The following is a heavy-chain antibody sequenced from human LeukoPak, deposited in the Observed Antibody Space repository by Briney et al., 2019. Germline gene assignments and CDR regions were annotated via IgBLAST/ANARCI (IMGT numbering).Heavy chain of an antibody. CDR1: GYTFTSYG. J-gene: IGHJ4*02. CDR2: INPSGGST. Sequence: ASVKVSCKASGYTFTSYGISWVRQAPGQGLEWMGIINPSGGSTSYAQKFQGRVTMTRDTSTSTVYMELSSLRSEDTAVYYCATSATVHRGFDYWGQGTLVTVSS. CDR3: ATSATVHRGFDY. V-gene: IGHV1-46*01.